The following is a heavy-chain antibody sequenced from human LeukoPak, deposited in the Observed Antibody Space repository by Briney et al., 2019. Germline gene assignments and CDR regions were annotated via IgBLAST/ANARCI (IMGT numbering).Heavy chain of an antibody. CDR3: ARGYSYGLIYYFDY. Sequence: SETLSLTCTVSGGSISSGGYYWSWIRQHPGKGLEWIGYIYYSGSTYYNPPLKSRVTISVDTSKNQFSLKLSSVTAADTAVYYCARGYSYGLIYYFDYWGQGTLVTVSS. CDR2: IYYSGST. J-gene: IGHJ4*02. CDR1: GGSISSGGYY. D-gene: IGHD5-18*01. V-gene: IGHV4-31*03.